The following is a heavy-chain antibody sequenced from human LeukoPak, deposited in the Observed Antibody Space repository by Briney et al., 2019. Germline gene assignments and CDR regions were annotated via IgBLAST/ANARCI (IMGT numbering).Heavy chain of an antibody. CDR1: GGTFSSYA. J-gene: IGHJ4*02. V-gene: IGHV1-8*03. Sequence: ASVKVSCKASGGTFSSYAISWVRQAPGQGLEWMGGMNPYTGKTGYAQKFQGRVTFTGDTSIRTAYMEVSSLTSEDTAVYYCARAPTPFYYDSSAYYSDFWGQGTLVTVSS. D-gene: IGHD6-25*01. CDR2: MNPYTGKT. CDR3: ARAPTPFYYDSSAYYSDF.